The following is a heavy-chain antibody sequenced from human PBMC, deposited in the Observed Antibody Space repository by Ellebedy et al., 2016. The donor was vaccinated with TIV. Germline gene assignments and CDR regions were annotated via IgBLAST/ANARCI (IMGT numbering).Heavy chain of an antibody. CDR1: GLTVSSTY. Sequence: GGSLRLSCAASGLTVSSTYMSWVRQAPGKGLEWISVIHTGGDTNYADSVKGRFTMSRDTSKNTVHLQINSVRVEDTAVYYCAGETFNDVDLIIWGVLDTWGQGTMVTLSS. CDR3: AGETFNDVDLIIWGVLDT. D-gene: IGHD1-1*01. J-gene: IGHJ3*02. V-gene: IGHV3-66*01. CDR2: IHTGGDT.